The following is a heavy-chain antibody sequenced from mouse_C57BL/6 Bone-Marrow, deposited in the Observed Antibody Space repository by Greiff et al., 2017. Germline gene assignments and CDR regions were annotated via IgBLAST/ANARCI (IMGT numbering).Heavy chain of an antibody. CDR3: ARCDLYIDY. Sequence: QVQLQQPGAELVKPGASVKMSCKASGYTFTSYCITWVKQRPGQGLEWVCDIYPASGSTNYNEKFKSKATLTVDTSSSTAYMQLSSLTSEDSAFYYCARCDLYIDYWGQGTTLTVSS. CDR1: GYTFTSYC. CDR2: IYPASGST. J-gene: IGHJ2*01. V-gene: IGHV1-55*01. D-gene: IGHD1-1*01.